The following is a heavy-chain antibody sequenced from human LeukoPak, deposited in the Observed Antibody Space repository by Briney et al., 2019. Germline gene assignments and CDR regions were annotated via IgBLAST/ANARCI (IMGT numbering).Heavy chain of an antibody. D-gene: IGHD6-13*01. CDR1: GGSISNYY. Sequence: SETLSLTCTVSGGSISNYYWNWIRQPPGKGLEWIGYIYYTGNTNYNPSLKSRVTISVDTSKNQFSLKLSSVTAADTAVYYCARVYYSNSYDYWYFDLWGRGTLVTVSS. V-gene: IGHV4-59*01. CDR3: ARVYYSNSYDYWYFDL. CDR2: IYYTGNT. J-gene: IGHJ2*01.